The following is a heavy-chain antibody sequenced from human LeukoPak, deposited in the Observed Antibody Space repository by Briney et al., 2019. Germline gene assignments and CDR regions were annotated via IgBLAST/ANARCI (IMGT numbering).Heavy chain of an antibody. CDR1: GGTFSSCA. CDR3: ARVYPHNWNDAGDYFDY. V-gene: IGHV1-69*01. J-gene: IGHJ4*02. D-gene: IGHD1-1*01. CDR2: IIPIFGTA. Sequence: SVKVSCKASGGTFSSCAISWVRQAPGQGLEWMGGIIPIFGTANYAQKFQGRVTITADESTSTAYMELSSLRSEDTAVYYCARVYPHNWNDAGDYFDYWGQGTLVTVSS.